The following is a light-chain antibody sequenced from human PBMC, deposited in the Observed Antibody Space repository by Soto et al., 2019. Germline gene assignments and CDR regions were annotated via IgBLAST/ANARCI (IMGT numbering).Light chain of an antibody. J-gene: IGLJ2*01. CDR3: QSYDSSLSAVV. V-gene: IGLV1-40*01. Sequence: QSVLTQPPSVSGAPGQRVTISCTGSSSNIGAGYDVPWYQQLPGKAPKLLIYGNSNRPSGVPDRFSGSKSGTSASLTITGLQAEDEADYYCQSYDSSLSAVVFGGGTKLTVL. CDR2: GNS. CDR1: SSNIGAGYD.